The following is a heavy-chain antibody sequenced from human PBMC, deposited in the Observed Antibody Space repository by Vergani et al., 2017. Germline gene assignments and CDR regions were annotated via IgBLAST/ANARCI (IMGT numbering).Heavy chain of an antibody. D-gene: IGHD3-22*01. V-gene: IGHV2-26*01. Sequence: QVTLKESGPVLVKPTETLTLTCTVSGFSLSNARMGVSWIRQPPGKALEWPAHIFSNDEKSYSTSLKSRLTISKDTSKSQLVLTMTNMDPVDTATYYCVRIRYDSSGYYTQLFDYWGQGTLVTVSS. CDR3: VRIRYDSSGYYTQLFDY. J-gene: IGHJ4*02. CDR1: GFSLSNARMG. CDR2: IFSNDEK.